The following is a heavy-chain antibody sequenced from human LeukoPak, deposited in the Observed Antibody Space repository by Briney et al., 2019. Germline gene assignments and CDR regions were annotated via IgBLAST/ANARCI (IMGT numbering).Heavy chain of an antibody. Sequence: AGGSLRLSCAPSGFTFNSYEMNWVRQAPGKGLEWVSGIGGSGSSTYYAESVKGRFTISRDNSKNTLYLQMNSLRAEDTAAYYCAKAVDDYFFDYWGQGTLVTVSS. CDR2: IGGSGSST. J-gene: IGHJ4*02. CDR3: AKAVDDYFFDY. V-gene: IGHV3-23*01. D-gene: IGHD2-21*02. CDR1: GFTFNSYE.